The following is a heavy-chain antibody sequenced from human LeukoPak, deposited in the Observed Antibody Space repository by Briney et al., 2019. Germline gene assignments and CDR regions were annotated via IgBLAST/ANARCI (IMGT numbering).Heavy chain of an antibody. V-gene: IGHV3-21*01. J-gene: IGHJ4*02. Sequence: AGGSLRLSCAASGFTFSSYAMSWVRQAPGKGLEWVSSISSSSSYIYYADSVKGRFTISRDNAKNSLYLQMNSLRAEDTAVYYCARDRSTMVRGAHYFDYWGQGTLVTVSS. D-gene: IGHD3-10*01. CDR2: ISSSSSYI. CDR1: GFTFSSYA. CDR3: ARDRSTMVRGAHYFDY.